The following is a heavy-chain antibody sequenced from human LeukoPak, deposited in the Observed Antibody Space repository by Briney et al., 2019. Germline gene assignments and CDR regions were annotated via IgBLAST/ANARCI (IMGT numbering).Heavy chain of an antibody. D-gene: IGHD3-22*01. CDR1: GFTFSSYA. CDR3: AKDAASTAVVRIDY. V-gene: IGHV3-23*01. Sequence: GGSLRLSCAASGFTFSSYAMSWVRQAPGKGLEWVSAIRGSGGSTYYADSVKGRFTISRDNSKNTLYLQMNGLRAEDTAVYYCAKDAASTAVVRIDYWGQETLVTVSS. J-gene: IGHJ4*02. CDR2: IRGSGGST.